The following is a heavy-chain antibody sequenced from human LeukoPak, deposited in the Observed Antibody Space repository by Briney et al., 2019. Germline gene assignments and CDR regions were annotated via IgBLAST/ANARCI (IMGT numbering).Heavy chain of an antibody. CDR1: GFTFSSYW. J-gene: IGHJ4*02. CDR3: RAQMAGGPYIDY. V-gene: IGHV3-74*01. CDR2: INSDGSST. D-gene: IGHD2-8*01. Sequence: ESGGSLRLSCAASGFTFSSYWMHWVRQAPGKGLVWVSRINSDGSSTTYADSVKGRFTISRDNAKNTLYLQMNSLRAEDTAVYYCRAQMAGGPYIDYWGQGTLVTVSS.